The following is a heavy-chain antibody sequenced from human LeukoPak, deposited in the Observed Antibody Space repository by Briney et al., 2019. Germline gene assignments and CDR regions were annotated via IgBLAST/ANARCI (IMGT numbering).Heavy chain of an antibody. CDR3: AGGGVYSSGWYFGDV. CDR1: GGSISSGHYY. Sequence: PSETLSLTCTVSGGSISSGHYYWSWIRQPAGKGLEWIGRIYTSGSTNYNPSLKSRVTISVDTSKNQFSLELSSVTAADTAVYYCAGGGVYSSGWYFGDVWGKGTTVTVSS. J-gene: IGHJ6*04. V-gene: IGHV4-61*02. D-gene: IGHD6-19*01. CDR2: IYTSGST.